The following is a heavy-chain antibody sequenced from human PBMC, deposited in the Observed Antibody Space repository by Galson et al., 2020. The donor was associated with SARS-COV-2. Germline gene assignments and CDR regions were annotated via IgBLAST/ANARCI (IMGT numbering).Heavy chain of an antibody. Sequence: GESLKISCAASGFTFRDHNMIWVRQAPGKGLEWVSSIAGSGAYKYSADSMKGRFTISRDNAKNSVYLQLNSLRDEDTAVYYCARDKGSGFQMHWYFDLWGRGTLVSVSS. J-gene: IGHJ2*01. CDR2: IAGSGAYK. CDR1: GFTFRDHN. V-gene: IGHV3-21*01. D-gene: IGHD3-22*01. CDR3: ARDKGSGFQMHWYFDL.